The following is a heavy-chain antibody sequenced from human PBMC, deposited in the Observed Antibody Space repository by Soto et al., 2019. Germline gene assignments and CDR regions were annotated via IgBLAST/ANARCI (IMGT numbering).Heavy chain of an antibody. D-gene: IGHD3-22*01. CDR3: ARGYSGYDLFGLQYYYDSSGYYGY. CDR2: ISYDGSNK. CDR1: GFTFSSYA. V-gene: IGHV3-30-3*01. Sequence: QVQLVESGGGVVQPGRSLRLSCAASGFTFSSYAMHWVRQAPGKGLEWVAVISYDGSNKYYADSVKGRFTISRDNSKNTLYLQMNSLRAEDTAVYYCARGYSGYDLFGLQYYYDSSGYYGYWGQGTLVTVSS. J-gene: IGHJ4*02.